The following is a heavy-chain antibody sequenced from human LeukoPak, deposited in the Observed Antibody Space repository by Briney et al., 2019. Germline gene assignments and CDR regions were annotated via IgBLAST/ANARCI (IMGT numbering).Heavy chain of an antibody. J-gene: IGHJ6*03. D-gene: IGHD3-10*01. CDR2: ISYDGNNK. V-gene: IGHV3-30*01. CDR3: ARGGIPTGPYYYFYYMDV. Sequence: GSSLRLSCAASGFTFSRNVMHWVRQAPGKGLEWVALISYDGNNKFYADSVKGRFTISRDNSRNTLYLQMNSLRGEDAAVYSCARGGIPTGPYYYFYYMDVWGKGTAVTVSS. CDR1: GFTFSRNV.